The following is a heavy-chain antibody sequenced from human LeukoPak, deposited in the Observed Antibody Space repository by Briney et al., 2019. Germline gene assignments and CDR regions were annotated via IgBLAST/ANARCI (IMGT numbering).Heavy chain of an antibody. CDR2: IIPIFGTA. J-gene: IGHJ4*02. CDR1: GGTFSSYA. D-gene: IGHD1-26*01. CDR3: ARAGGRGAWTLDY. Sequence: ASVKVSCKASGGTFSSYAISWVRQAPGQGLEWMGGIIPIFGTANYAQKFQGRVTITADESTSTAYMELSSLRSEDTAVYYCARAGGRGAWTLDYWGQGNLVTVSS. V-gene: IGHV1-69*13.